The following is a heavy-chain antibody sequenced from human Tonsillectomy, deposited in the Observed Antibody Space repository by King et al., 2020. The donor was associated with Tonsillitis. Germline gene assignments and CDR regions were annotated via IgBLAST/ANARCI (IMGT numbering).Heavy chain of an antibody. V-gene: IGHV3-48*03. D-gene: IGHD1-26*01. J-gene: IGHJ4*02. CDR1: GFTFSNYE. Sequence: QLVQAGGGLVQPGGSLRLSCAASGFTFSNYEMNWVRPAPGKGLEGGSYIFGSGSTIFSADSLKGRFTISRDNAKNSLYLQMNSLRAEDTALYYSARVEGGTGWGQGTLVTVSS. CDR3: ARVEGGTG. CDR2: IFGSGSTI.